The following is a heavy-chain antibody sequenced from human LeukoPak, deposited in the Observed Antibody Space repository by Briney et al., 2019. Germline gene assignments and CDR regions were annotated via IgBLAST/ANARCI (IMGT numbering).Heavy chain of an antibody. CDR1: GFTFSSYS. D-gene: IGHD3-3*01. CDR3: APAPVWSGLTY. CDR2: ISSSSSYI. J-gene: IGHJ4*02. Sequence: GGSLRLSCAASGFTFSSYSMDWVRQAPGKGLEWVSSISSSSSYIYYADSVKGRFTISRDNAKNSLYLQMNSLRAEDTAVYYCAPAPVWSGLTYWGQGTLVTVSS. V-gene: IGHV3-21*01.